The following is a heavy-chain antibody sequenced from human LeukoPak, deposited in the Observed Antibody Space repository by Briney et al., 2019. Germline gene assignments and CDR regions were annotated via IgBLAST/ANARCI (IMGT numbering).Heavy chain of an antibody. CDR2: ISGSGGST. CDR3: AKGIFPAAIWNWSDP. Sequence: PGGSLRLSCAASGFTFSSYAMSWVRQAPGKGLEWVSAISGSGGSTYYADSVKGRFTISRDNSKNTLYLQMNSLRAEDTAVYYCAKGIFPAAIWNWSDPGGQETLSPSPQ. J-gene: IGHJ5*02. V-gene: IGHV3-23*01. D-gene: IGHD2-2*02. CDR1: GFTFSSYA.